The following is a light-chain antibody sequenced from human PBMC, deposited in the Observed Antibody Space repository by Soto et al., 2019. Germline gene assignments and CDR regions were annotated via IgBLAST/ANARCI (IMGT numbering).Light chain of an antibody. V-gene: IGKV3-15*01. CDR3: QQDNNWPRT. J-gene: IGKJ1*01. CDR1: QSVTSN. CDR2: SSS. Sequence: EIVMTQSPATLSVSPGDSATLSCRASQSVTSNLAWYQHKPGQAPRLLIYSSSTRAAGIPARFGGSGSGTECTFSISSLQSEDCAVYYCQQDNNWPRTFGQGTKVEIK.